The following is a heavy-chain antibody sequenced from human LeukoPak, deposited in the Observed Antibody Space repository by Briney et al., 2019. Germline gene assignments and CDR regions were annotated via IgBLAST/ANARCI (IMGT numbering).Heavy chain of an antibody. Sequence: SETLSLTCAVYGGSFSGYYWSWIRQPPGQGLKWMGEINHSGSTNDNPSLKSRVTISVDTSKNQFSLKLSSVTAAATAVYYCAKGAPPPTYYYDSSGYYYFDYWGQGTLVTVSS. D-gene: IGHD3-22*01. CDR1: GGSFSGYY. CDR3: AKGAPPPTYYYDSSGYYYFDY. V-gene: IGHV4-34*01. CDR2: INHSGST. J-gene: IGHJ4*02.